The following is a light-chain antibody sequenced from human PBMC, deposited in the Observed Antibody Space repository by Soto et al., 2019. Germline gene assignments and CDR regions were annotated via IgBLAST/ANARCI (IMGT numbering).Light chain of an antibody. CDR2: DAS. J-gene: IGKJ1*01. CDR3: QQRSKTWT. V-gene: IGKV3-11*01. Sequence: EIVLTQSPATLSLSPGERATLSCRASQSVSTYLAWYQQKPGQAPRLLIYDASNRATGIPARFSGSGSGTDFSLTISSLDPEDFAVYYCQQRSKTWTFGQGTKVEIK. CDR1: QSVSTY.